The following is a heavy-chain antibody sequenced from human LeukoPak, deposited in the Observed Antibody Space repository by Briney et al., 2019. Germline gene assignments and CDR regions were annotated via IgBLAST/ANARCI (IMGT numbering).Heavy chain of an antibody. V-gene: IGHV3-7*01. CDR3: AREKRYFDWLPTRGPFDY. D-gene: IGHD3-9*01. CDR1: GFTFSSYW. Sequence: GGSLRLSCAASGFTFSSYWMSWVRQAPGKGLEWVANIKQDGSEKYYVDSVKGRFTTSRDNAKNSLYLQMNSLRAEDTAVYYCAREKRYFDWLPTRGPFDYWGQGTLVTVSS. CDR2: IKQDGSEK. J-gene: IGHJ4*02.